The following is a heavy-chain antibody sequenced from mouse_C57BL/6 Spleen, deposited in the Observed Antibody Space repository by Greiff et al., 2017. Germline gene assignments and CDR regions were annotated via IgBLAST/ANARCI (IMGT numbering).Heavy chain of an antibody. J-gene: IGHJ4*01. Sequence: VMLVESGPGLVQPSQSLSITCTVSGFSLTSYGVHWVRQSPGKGLEWLGVIWSGGSTDYNAAFMSRLSITKDNSKSQVFFKMNSRQADDTAIYYCAKKRGDYGYDYAMDYWGQGTSVTVSS. CDR3: AKKRGDYGYDYAMDY. CDR1: GFSLTSYG. V-gene: IGHV2-5*01. CDR2: IWSGGST. D-gene: IGHD2-2*01.